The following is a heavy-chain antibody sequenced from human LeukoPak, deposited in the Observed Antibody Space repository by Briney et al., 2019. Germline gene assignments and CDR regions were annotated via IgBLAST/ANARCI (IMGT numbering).Heavy chain of an antibody. V-gene: IGHV3-23*01. CDR2: ISGSGGAT. J-gene: IGHJ4*02. Sequence: QFGGSLRLSCAASGFTFNTYGMSWVRQAPGKGLEWVSGISGSGGATYYADSVKGRFTISRDNSKNTLYLQMNSLRAEDTAVYYCAKSGYNRFDYWGQGTLVTVSS. D-gene: IGHD5-24*01. CDR3: AKSGYNRFDY. CDR1: GFTFNTYG.